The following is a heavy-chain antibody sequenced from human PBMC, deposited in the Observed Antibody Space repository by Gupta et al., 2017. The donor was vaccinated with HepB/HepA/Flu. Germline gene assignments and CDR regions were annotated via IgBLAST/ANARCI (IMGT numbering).Heavy chain of an antibody. CDR3: ARAQYGDYVGGMDV. V-gene: IGHV3-48*03. Sequence: EVQLVESGGGLVQPGGSLRLSCAASGFTFSSYEMNWVRQAPGKGLEWVSYISSSGSTIYYADSVKGRFTISRDNAKNSLYLQMNSLRAEDTAVYYCARAQYGDYVGGMDVWGQGTTVTVSS. CDR2: ISSSGSTI. J-gene: IGHJ6*02. D-gene: IGHD4-17*01. CDR1: GFTFSSYE.